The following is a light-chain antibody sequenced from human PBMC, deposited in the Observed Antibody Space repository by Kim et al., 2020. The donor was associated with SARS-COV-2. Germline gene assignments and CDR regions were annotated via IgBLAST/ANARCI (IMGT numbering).Light chain of an antibody. CDR1: NIGHKY. CDR3: QVWDSSTEV. V-gene: IGLV3-9*01. CDR2: KDS. Sequence: SYELTQPLSVSVALGQTAKITCGGNNIGHKYVHWYQQKPGQAPVLVMNKDSSRPSGIPERFSGSNSGNTATLTISRAQAGDEAEYYCQVWDSSTEVFGRGTQLTVL. J-gene: IGLJ3*02.